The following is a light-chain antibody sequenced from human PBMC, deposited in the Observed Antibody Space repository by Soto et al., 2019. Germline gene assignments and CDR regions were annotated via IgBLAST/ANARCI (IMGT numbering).Light chain of an antibody. Sequence: QSALAHPPTLSGSPGPSSDIPFPGTSSDVAGYNYVSLYQQHPGKAPKLMIYEVSNRPSGGSNRFSGSKSGNTASLTISGLQAEDEADYYCSSYTSSSTDVFGTGPKVTVL. CDR2: EVS. CDR1: SSDVAGYNY. V-gene: IGLV2-14*01. CDR3: SSYTSSSTDV. J-gene: IGLJ1*01.